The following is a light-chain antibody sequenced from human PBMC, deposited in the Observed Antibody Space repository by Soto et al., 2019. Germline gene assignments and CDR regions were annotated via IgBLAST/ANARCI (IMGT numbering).Light chain of an antibody. Sequence: EIVMTQSPATLSVSPGEGATLSCRASQSVASHLAWYQQKPGQAPRLLIFGASVRATGIPARFSGSGSGTEFVLTIDSLQSEDFAVYYCHQYNDWPSITFGQGTRLEI. CDR1: QSVASH. CDR2: GAS. CDR3: HQYNDWPSIT. V-gene: IGKV3-15*01. J-gene: IGKJ5*01.